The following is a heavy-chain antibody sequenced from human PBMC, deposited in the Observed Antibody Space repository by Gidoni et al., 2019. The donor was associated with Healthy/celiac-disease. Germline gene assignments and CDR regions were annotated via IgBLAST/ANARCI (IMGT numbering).Heavy chain of an antibody. J-gene: IGHJ5*02. CDR3: ARGGYSPTDKFDP. CDR2: IYYSGST. D-gene: IGHD5-18*01. Sequence: QLQLQESGPGLVKPSETLSLTCTVSGGSISSSSYYWGWIRQPPGKGLEWIGSIYYSGSTYYNPSLKSRVTISVDTSKNQFSLKLSSVTAADTAVYYCARGGYSPTDKFDPWGQGTLVTVSS. CDR1: GGSISSSSYY. V-gene: IGHV4-39*01.